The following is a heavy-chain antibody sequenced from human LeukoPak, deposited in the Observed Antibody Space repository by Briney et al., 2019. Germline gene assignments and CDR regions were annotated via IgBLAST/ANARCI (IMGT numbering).Heavy chain of an antibody. J-gene: IGHJ4*02. CDR1: GFTFSSYS. Sequence: GGSLRLSCAASGFTFSSYSMNWVRQAPGKGLEWVSYISSSGDIIYYSDSVKGRFTISRDDAKNSLYLEMNSLRVEDTAVYYCAGYTDYWGQGILVTVSS. V-gene: IGHV3-48*04. D-gene: IGHD3-16*02. CDR2: ISSSGDII. CDR3: AGYTDY.